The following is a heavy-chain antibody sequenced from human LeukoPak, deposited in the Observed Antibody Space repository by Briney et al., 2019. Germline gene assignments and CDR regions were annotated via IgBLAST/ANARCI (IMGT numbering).Heavy chain of an antibody. D-gene: IGHD2-21*02. CDR1: GFTFSSYA. Sequence: GGSLRLSCAASGFTFSSYAMSWVRQAPGKGLEWVAVISYDGSNKYYADSVKGRFTISRDNSKNTLYLQMNSLRAEDTAVYYCAKDSSGDCGGDCYLYYFDYWGQGTLVTVSS. V-gene: IGHV3-30*18. CDR3: AKDSSGDCGGDCYLYYFDY. CDR2: ISYDGSNK. J-gene: IGHJ4*02.